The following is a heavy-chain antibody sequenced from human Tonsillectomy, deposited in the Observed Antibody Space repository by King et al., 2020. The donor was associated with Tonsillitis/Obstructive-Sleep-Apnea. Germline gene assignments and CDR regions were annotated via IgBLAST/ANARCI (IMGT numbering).Heavy chain of an antibody. CDR2: IDPSDSYT. CDR1: GYSFTSYW. J-gene: IGHJ6*03. V-gene: IGHV5-10-1*01. CDR3: ARRVMTRPYSYYYMDV. D-gene: IGHD3-16*01. Sequence: EVQLVESGAEVKKPGESLRISCKGSGYSFTSYWISWVRQMPGKGLEWMGRIDPSDSYTNYSPSFQGHVTISADKSISTAYLQWSSLKASDTAMYYCARRVMTRPYSYYYMDVWGKGTTVTVSS.